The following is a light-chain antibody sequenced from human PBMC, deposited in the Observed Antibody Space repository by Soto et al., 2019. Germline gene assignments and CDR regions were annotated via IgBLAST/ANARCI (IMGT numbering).Light chain of an antibody. J-gene: IGLJ1*01. CDR1: SSDVGSYNL. Sequence: QSVLTQPASVSGSPGQSITISCTGTSSDVGSYNLVSWYQQHPGKAPNLMIYEVSKWPSGVSNRFSGSKSGNTASLTISGVQAEDEADYYCCSYAGSSTFYVFGTGTKLTVL. V-gene: IGLV2-23*02. CDR3: CSYAGSSTFYV. CDR2: EVS.